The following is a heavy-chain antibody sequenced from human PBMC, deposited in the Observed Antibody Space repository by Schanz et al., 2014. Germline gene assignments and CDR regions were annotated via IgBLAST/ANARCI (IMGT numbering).Heavy chain of an antibody. CDR2: ISWNSGSV. D-gene: IGHD3-22*01. V-gene: IGHV3-64D*06. Sequence: VELVESGGGVVQPGRSLRLSCAASGFTFSRHAMHWVRQAAGKGLEWVSSISWNSGSVAYADSVKGRFTISRDNARNMVFLQMSSLRADDTAVYYCVRDERISSGVWFDPWGQGTLVTVSS. J-gene: IGHJ5*02. CDR3: VRDERISSGVWFDP. CDR1: GFTFSRHA.